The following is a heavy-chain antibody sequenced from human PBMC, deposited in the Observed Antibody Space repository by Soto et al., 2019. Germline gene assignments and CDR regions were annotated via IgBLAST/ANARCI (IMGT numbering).Heavy chain of an antibody. CDR1: GFXXEXXX. CDR2: ISWEHGIA. J-gene: IGHJ4*02. V-gene: IGHV3-43*01. D-gene: IGHD3-9*01. Sequence: VHLVESGGGVVXXXXXXXXSCAAXGFXXEXXXXXWVRQGXXKGXXXXXLISWEHGIADYSDSVKGRFISSRDNSKNSLLLEMNSRTSEDAAMYFCARDSYDILTGQKRYFDFCGQGTLVTVSS. CDR3: ARDSYDILTGQKRYFDF.